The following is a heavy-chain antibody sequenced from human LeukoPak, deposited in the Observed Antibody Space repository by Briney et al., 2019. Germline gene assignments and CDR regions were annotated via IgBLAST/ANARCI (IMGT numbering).Heavy chain of an antibody. Sequence: SETLSLTCTVSGGSINSGSYHWGWIRQPPGKGLEWIGGIYYSGSTYYNPSLKSRATISLDTSKNQFSLKLSSVTAADTAVYYCARALSGGGHAFDIWGQGTMVTVSS. CDR3: ARALSGGGHAFDI. D-gene: IGHD1-26*01. V-gene: IGHV4-39*07. CDR2: IYYSGST. J-gene: IGHJ3*02. CDR1: GGSINSGSYH.